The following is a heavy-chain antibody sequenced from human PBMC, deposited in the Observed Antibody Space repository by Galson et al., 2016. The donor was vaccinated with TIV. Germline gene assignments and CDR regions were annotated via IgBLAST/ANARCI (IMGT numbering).Heavy chain of an antibody. CDR3: ARGAPSVFGVIMTLAPVVKVGIVAI. V-gene: IGHV6-1*01. CDR1: GDSVSSTSAA. D-gene: IGHD3-3*01. J-gene: IGHJ3*02. Sequence: CAISGDSVSSTSAAWNWIRQSPSRGLEWLGRTYYRSTWYNDYAASLKRRITINPDTSKNQFSLQLTSVTPEDAAVYYCARGAPSVFGVIMTLAPVVKVGIVAIWG. CDR2: TYYRSTWYN.